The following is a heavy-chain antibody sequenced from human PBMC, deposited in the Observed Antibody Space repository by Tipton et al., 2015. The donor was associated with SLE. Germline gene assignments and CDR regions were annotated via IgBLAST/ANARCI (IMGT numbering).Heavy chain of an antibody. J-gene: IGHJ4*02. V-gene: IGHV4-59*01. CDR2: VTYSGRGSV. D-gene: IGHD7-27*01. Sequence: TLSLTCTVSGGSISNYYWNWIRQPAGKALEWIGYVTYSGRGSVNYNPSLKSRITMSVDTSKNQFSLKLSSVTAADTAVYYCARDHWGSLDSWGQGTLVTVSS. CDR1: GGSISNYY. CDR3: ARDHWGSLDS.